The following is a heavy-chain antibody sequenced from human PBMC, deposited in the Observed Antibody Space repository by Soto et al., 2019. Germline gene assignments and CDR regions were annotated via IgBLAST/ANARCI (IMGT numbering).Heavy chain of an antibody. Sequence: SETLSLTCTLSGGSISRGDYYWSWIRQPPGKGLEWIGYIYYSGSTDYNPSLKSRVTISVDTSKNQFSLKLSSVTAADTAVYYCARGGDPYYDILTGYYSPTRFDYWGQGTLVTVS. J-gene: IGHJ4*02. V-gene: IGHV4-30-4*01. CDR2: IYYSGST. CDR3: ARGGDPYYDILTGYYSPTRFDY. D-gene: IGHD3-9*01. CDR1: GGSISRGDYY.